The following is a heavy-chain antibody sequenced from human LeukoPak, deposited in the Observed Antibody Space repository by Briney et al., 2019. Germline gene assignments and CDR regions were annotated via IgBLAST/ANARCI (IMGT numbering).Heavy chain of an antibody. CDR3: ARDSSLPYMDV. V-gene: IGHV3-53*01. J-gene: IGHJ6*03. Sequence: GGSLRLSCAASGFIVSSNYMSWVRQAPGKGLEWVSVIYSGGTTYYADSVKGRFTISRDNSKNTLYLQMNSLRAEDTAVYYCARDSSLPYMDVWGKGTTVTVSS. CDR2: IYSGGTT. CDR1: GFIVSSNY.